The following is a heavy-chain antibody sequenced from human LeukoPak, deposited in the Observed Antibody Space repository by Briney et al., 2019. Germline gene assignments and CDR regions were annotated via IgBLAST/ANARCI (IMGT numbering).Heavy chain of an antibody. J-gene: IGHJ3*01. D-gene: IGHD5-24*01. V-gene: IGHV5-51*01. CDR2: IYPGDSDT. CDR1: GSIFTSYW. Sequence: GESLQISCKGSGSIFTSYWIGWVRQMPGKGLEWMGIIYPGDSDTRYSPSFQGQVTISADKSISTAYLQWSSLKASDTAMYYCARGRDGYNEAFDLWGQGTMVTVSS. CDR3: ARGRDGYNEAFDL.